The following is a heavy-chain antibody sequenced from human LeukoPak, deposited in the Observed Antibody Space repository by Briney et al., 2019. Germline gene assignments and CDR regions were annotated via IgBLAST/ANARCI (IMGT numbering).Heavy chain of an antibody. D-gene: IGHD3-10*01. J-gene: IGHJ4*02. V-gene: IGHV3-74*01. CDR2: ISGDGLST. CDR1: GFAFNTHW. CDR3: VRDPVRRFDY. Sequence: GSLRLSCAASGFAFNTHWMHWIRRSPGKGTDCVSGISGDGLSTNYVDSVKGRFTVSRDNAKNSLYLQMNSLRDEDTAVYYCVRDPVRRFDYWGQGALVTVSS.